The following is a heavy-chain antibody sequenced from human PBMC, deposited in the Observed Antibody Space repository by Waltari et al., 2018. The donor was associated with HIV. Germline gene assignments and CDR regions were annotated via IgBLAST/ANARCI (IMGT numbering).Heavy chain of an antibody. CDR1: GFTLSSSG. CDR2: IKEDGREI. CDR3: ARRQQLTD. V-gene: IGHV3-7*01. D-gene: IGHD6-13*01. J-gene: IGHJ4*02. Sequence: EVRLVESGGGLVHTGGSLILSCAASGFTLSSSGLTWVRQAPGKGLEVVANIKEDGREIHYVDSVKGRFTISRDNAKNSLYRQMNSLRAEDTAVYYCARRQQLTDWGQGTLVTVSS.